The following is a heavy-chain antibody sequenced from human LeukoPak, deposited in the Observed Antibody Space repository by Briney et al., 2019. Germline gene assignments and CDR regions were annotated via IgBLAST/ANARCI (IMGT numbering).Heavy chain of an antibody. Sequence: SVKVSCKASGGTFSNDPISWVRQAPGQGFEWMGGIIPVFGTANYAQKFQGRLTITADKSTTTAYMELSSLRSENTAVYYCTRCDPTYDFWSGYFDPWGQGTLVTVSS. J-gene: IGHJ5*02. CDR1: GGTFSNDP. CDR2: IIPVFGTA. CDR3: TRCDPTYDFWSGYFDP. D-gene: IGHD3-3*01. V-gene: IGHV1-69*06.